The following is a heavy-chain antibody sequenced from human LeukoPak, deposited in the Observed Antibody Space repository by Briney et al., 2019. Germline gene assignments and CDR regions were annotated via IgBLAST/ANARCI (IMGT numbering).Heavy chain of an antibody. CDR1: GYTFTSYD. CDR3: ARGVREIYGSGSSVAYYYGMDV. D-gene: IGHD3-10*01. CDR2: MNPNSGNT. J-gene: IGHJ6*02. V-gene: IGHV1-8*01. Sequence: ASVKVSCKASGYTFTSYDINWVRQATGQGLEWMGWMNPNSGNTGYAQKFQGRVTMTRNTSISTAYMELSSLRSEDTAVYYCARGVREIYGSGSSVAYYYGMDVWGQGTTVTVSS.